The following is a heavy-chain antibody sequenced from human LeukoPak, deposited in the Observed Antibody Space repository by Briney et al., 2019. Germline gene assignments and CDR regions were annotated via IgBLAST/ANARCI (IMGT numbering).Heavy chain of an antibody. Sequence: EASETLSLTCTVSGGSISSCYWSWIRQPPGKGLERIGYIYYSGSTNYNPSLKSRVTISVDTSKNQFSLKLSSVTAADTAVYYCARDPRAYDFDAFDIWGQGTMVTVSS. CDR3: ARDPRAYDFDAFDI. CDR2: IYYSGST. CDR1: GGSISSCY. J-gene: IGHJ3*02. V-gene: IGHV4-59*01. D-gene: IGHD3-3*01.